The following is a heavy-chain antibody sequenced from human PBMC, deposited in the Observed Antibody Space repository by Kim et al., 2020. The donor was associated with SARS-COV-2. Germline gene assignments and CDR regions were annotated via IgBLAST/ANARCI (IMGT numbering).Heavy chain of an antibody. D-gene: IGHD3-22*01. CDR2: ISWNSGSI. Sequence: GGSLRLSCAASGFTFDDYAMHWVRQAPGKGLEWVSGISWNSGSIGYADSVKGRFTISRDNAKNSLYLQMNSLRAEDTALYYCAKDLGTAFKYYYDSSGFHDAFDIWGQGTMVTVSS. CDR1: GFTFDDYA. J-gene: IGHJ3*02. V-gene: IGHV3-9*01. CDR3: AKDLGTAFKYYYDSSGFHDAFDI.